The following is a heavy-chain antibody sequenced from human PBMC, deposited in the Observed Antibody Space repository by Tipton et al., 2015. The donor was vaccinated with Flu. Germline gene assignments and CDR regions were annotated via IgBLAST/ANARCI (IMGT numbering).Heavy chain of an antibody. D-gene: IGHD4-23*01. CDR3: ASPRGGEIPFFDY. V-gene: IGHV4-38-2*02. Sequence: LRLSCTVSGYSISSGYYWGWIRQPPGKGLEWIGSIYHSGSTYYNPSLKSRVTISVDTSKNQFSLKLSSVTAADTAVYYCASPRGGEIPFFDYWGQGTLVTVSS. J-gene: IGHJ4*02. CDR1: GYSISSGYY. CDR2: IYHSGST.